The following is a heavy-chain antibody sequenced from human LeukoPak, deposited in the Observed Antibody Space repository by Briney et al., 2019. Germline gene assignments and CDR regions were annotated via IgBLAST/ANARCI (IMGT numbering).Heavy chain of an antibody. V-gene: IGHV3-7*01. CDR3: ATDRDNSDWQKRFDS. D-gene: IGHD2-21*02. Sequence: GGSLRLSCAASGFTFSTYWMNWYRQAPGKGLEWVGNINQDASEINYVDSVRGRYTISRDNAKNSLHLQMNSLRAEDTAVYYCATDRDNSDWQKRFDSWGQGTLVTVSS. CDR2: INQDASEI. CDR1: GFTFSTYW. J-gene: IGHJ4*02.